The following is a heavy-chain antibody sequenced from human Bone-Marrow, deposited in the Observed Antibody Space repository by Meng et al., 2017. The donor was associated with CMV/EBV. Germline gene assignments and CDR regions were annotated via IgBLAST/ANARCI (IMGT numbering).Heavy chain of an antibody. CDR2: SSAYNGNT. CDR1: GYTFTSYG. V-gene: IGHV1-18*01. J-gene: IGHJ4*02. CDR3: ERAYDFWSGYLNFDY. D-gene: IGHD3-3*01. Sequence: SGYTFTSYGISWVRQAPGQGREWMGWSSAYNGNTNDAQKLQGRVTMTTDTSTSTAYMELRSLRSDDTAVYYCERAYDFWSGYLNFDYWGQGTLVTVSS.